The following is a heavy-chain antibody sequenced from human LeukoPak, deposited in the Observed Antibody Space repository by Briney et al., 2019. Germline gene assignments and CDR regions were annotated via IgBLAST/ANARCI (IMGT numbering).Heavy chain of an antibody. D-gene: IGHD3-3*01. V-gene: IGHV1-69*06. CDR2: IIPIFGTA. CDR3: ARVSRPIYDFWSGYHFDY. J-gene: IGHJ4*02. CDR1: GGTFSSYA. Sequence: SVKVSCKASGGTFSSYAISWVRQAPGQGLGWMGGIIPIFGTANYAQKFQGRVTITADKSTSTAYMELSSLRSEDTAVYYCARVSRPIYDFWSGYHFDYWGQGTLVTVSS.